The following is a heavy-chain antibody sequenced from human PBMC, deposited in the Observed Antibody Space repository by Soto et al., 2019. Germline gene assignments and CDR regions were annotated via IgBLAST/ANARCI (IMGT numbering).Heavy chain of an antibody. CDR1: GGSVSSYY. Sequence: PSETLSLICTVSGGSVSSYYWSWIRQPPGKGLEWIGYIYYSGSTNYNPSLKSRVTISVDTSKNQFSLKLSSVTAADTAVYYCARRIAAANEPNWFDPRGQGTLVTVSS. CDR2: IYYSGST. V-gene: IGHV4-59*08. J-gene: IGHJ5*02. D-gene: IGHD6-13*01. CDR3: ARRIAAANEPNWFDP.